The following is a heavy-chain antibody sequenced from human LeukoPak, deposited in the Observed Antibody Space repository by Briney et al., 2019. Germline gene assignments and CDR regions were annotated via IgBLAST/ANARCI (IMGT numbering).Heavy chain of an antibody. CDR1: GGSISSSSYY. CDR2: INHSGST. Sequence: SETLSLTCTVSGGSISSSSYYWSWIRQPPGKGLEWIGEINHSGSTNYNPSLKSRVTISVDTSKNQFSLKLSSVTAADTAVYYCAREYISSSRWNWFDPWGQGTLVAVSS. CDR3: AREYISSSRWNWFDP. V-gene: IGHV4-39*07. J-gene: IGHJ5*02. D-gene: IGHD6-6*01.